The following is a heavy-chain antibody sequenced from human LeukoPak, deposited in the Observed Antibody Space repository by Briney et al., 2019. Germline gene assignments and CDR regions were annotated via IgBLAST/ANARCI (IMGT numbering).Heavy chain of an antibody. J-gene: IGHJ3*02. CDR3: ARTTGISVTTSAFDI. D-gene: IGHD4-17*01. CDR2: ISSGSTYT. Sequence: GGSLRLSCAASGFTFSSYGMHWVRQAPGKGLEWVSSISSGSTYTYYADSVKGRFTISRDNAKNSLYLQMNSLRAEDTAVYYCARTTGISVTTSAFDIWGQGTMVTVSS. CDR1: GFTFSSYG. V-gene: IGHV3-21*01.